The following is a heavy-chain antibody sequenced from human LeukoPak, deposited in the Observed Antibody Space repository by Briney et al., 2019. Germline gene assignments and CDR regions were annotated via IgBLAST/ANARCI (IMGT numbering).Heavy chain of an antibody. Sequence: GGSLRLSCAASGFTFSSYSMNWVRQAPGKGLEWVSSISSSSNYIYYADSVKGRFTISRDNAKSLLYLQMNSLRAEDTAVYYCATDSGSYYRAYWGQGTLVTVSS. J-gene: IGHJ4*02. V-gene: IGHV3-21*01. CDR1: GFTFSSYS. CDR2: ISSSSNYI. D-gene: IGHD1-26*01. CDR3: ATDSGSYYRAY.